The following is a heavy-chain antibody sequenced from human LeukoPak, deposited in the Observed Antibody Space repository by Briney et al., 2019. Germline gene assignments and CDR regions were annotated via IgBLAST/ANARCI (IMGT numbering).Heavy chain of an antibody. V-gene: IGHV4-59*08. J-gene: IGHJ3*02. CDR2: IYYSGST. CDR3: ARGIAARGAFDI. D-gene: IGHD6-25*01. CDR1: GGSISSYY. Sequence: SETLSLTCTASGGSISSYYWSWLRQPPGKGLEWIGYIYYSGSTNYNPSLKSRVTISVDTSKNQFSLKLSSVTAADTAVYYCARGIAARGAFDIWGQGTMVTVSS.